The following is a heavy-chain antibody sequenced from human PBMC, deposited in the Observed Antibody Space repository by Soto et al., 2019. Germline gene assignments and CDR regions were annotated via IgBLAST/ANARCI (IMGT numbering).Heavy chain of an antibody. J-gene: IGHJ6*02. CDR1: GFTFGDYA. CDR3: TRDWREGITIFGVVSPLYYYYGMDV. V-gene: IGHV3-49*03. Sequence: GGSLRLSCTASGFTFGDYAMSWFRQAPGKGLEWVGFIRSKAYGGTTEYAASVKGRFTISRDDSKSIAYLQMNSLKTEDTAVYYCTRDWREGITIFGVVSPLYYYYGMDVWGQGXTVTVSS. D-gene: IGHD3-3*01. CDR2: IRSKAYGGTT.